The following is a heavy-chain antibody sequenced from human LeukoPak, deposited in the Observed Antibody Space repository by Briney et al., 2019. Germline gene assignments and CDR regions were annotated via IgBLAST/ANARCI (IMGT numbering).Heavy chain of an antibody. CDR2: ISGSGGST. CDR1: GFTFSSYA. CDR3: AKDPIFSGSYGVFDY. J-gene: IGHJ4*02. D-gene: IGHD1-26*01. V-gene: IGHV3-23*01. Sequence: GGSLRLSCAASGFTFSSYAMSWVRQAPGKGLEWVSAISGSGGSTYYADSVKGRFTISRDNSKNTLYLQMNSLRAGDTAVYYCAKDPIFSGSYGVFDYWGLGTLVTVSS.